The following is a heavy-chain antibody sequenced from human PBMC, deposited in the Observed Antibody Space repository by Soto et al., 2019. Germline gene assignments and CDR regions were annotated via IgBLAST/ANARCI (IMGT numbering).Heavy chain of an antibody. D-gene: IGHD3-3*01. J-gene: IGHJ4*02. CDR2: IKSKTDGGTT. CDR3: PTGLIFGVDFDY. CDR1: GFTFSNAW. V-gene: IGHV3-15*01. Sequence: GGSLRLSCAASGFTFSNAWMSWVRQAPGKGLEWVGRIKSKTDGGTTDYAAPVKGRFTISRDDSKNTLYLQMNSLKTEDTAVSYCPTGLIFGVDFDYWGQGTLVTVSS.